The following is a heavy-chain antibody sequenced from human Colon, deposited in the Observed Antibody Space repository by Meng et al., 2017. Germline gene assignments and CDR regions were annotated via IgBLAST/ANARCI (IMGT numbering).Heavy chain of an antibody. CDR1: GGTCSDYA. J-gene: IGHJ4*02. D-gene: IGHD4-17*01. Sequence: QGQLVPSGAEVKKPESSVNVTCKTSGGTCSDYAISWVRQAPGQGLEWMGGIIPIFGPTNYAQKLQDRVTITADESTRTVYMDLSSLRSDDTAVYYCARVHYGDYPFDYWGQGTLVTVPS. CDR2: IIPIFGPT. V-gene: IGHV1-69*01. CDR3: ARVHYGDYPFDY.